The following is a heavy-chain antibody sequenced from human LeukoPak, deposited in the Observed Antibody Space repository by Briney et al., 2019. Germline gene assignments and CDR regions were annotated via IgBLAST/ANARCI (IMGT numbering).Heavy chain of an antibody. Sequence: GGSLRLSCAASGFTFSSYVMGWVRQAPGKGLEWVSTISGSGGSKYYADSVKGRFTISRDNSENTLYLQMNNLRAEDTAVYYCAKPSAGYLADYFDYWGQGTLVTVSS. CDR1: GFTFSSYV. CDR3: AKPSAGYLADYFDY. J-gene: IGHJ4*02. CDR2: ISGSGGSK. D-gene: IGHD2-15*01. V-gene: IGHV3-23*01.